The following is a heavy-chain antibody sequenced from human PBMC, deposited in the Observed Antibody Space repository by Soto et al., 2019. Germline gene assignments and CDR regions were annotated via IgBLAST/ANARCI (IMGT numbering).Heavy chain of an antibody. V-gene: IGHV3-23*01. D-gene: IGHD3-22*01. CDR3: AREINQYYYDSSGHPNWFDP. CDR2: ISGSGGST. CDR1: GFTFSSYA. J-gene: IGHJ5*02. Sequence: GGSLRLSCAASGFTFSSYAMSWVRQAPGKGLEWVSAISGSGGSTYYADSVKGRFTISRDNSKNTLYLQMNSLRAEDTAVYYCAREINQYYYDSSGHPNWFDPWGQGTLVIVSS.